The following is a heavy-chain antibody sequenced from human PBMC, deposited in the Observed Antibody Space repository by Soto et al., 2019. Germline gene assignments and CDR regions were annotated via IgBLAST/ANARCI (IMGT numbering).Heavy chain of an antibody. D-gene: IGHD1-7*01. CDR1: GFTFSSYA. CDR3: ARGKNWNYRYPFDP. CDR2: ISYDGSNK. J-gene: IGHJ5*02. V-gene: IGHV3-30-3*01. Sequence: PGGSLRLSCAASGFTFSSYAMHWVRQAPGKGLEWVAVISYDGSNKYYADSVKGRFTISRDNSKNTLYLQMNSLRAEDTAVYYCARGKNWNYRYPFDPWGQGTLVTVSS.